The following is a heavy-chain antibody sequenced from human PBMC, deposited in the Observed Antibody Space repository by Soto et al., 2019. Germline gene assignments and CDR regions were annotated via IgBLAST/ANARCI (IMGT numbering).Heavy chain of an antibody. V-gene: IGHV3-30*18. CDR1: GFTFSSYG. CDR2: ISYDGSNK. CDR3: AKDTYGDDYY. D-gene: IGHD4-17*01. Sequence: QVQLVESGGGVVQPGRSLRLSCAASGFTFSSYGMHWVRQAPGKGLEWVAVISYDGSNKYYADSVKGRFTISRDNSKNTLYLQMNSLRAEDTAVYYCAKDTYGDDYYWVQGTLVTVSS. J-gene: IGHJ4*02.